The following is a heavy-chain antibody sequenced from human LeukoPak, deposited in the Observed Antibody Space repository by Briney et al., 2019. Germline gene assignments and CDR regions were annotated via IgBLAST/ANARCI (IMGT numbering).Heavy chain of an antibody. CDR2: INPDGGST. CDR3: ARAPRNSSTMLDY. V-gene: IGHV1-46*01. CDR1: GYTFTSCW. D-gene: IGHD6-13*01. J-gene: IGHJ4*02. Sequence: ASVKVSCKASGYTFTSCWIQWVRQAPGQGLEWMGLINPDGGSTAYAHRFQGRVTMTRDTSTSTVYMDLSSLRSEDTAVYYCARAPRNSSTMLDYWGQGTLVTVSS.